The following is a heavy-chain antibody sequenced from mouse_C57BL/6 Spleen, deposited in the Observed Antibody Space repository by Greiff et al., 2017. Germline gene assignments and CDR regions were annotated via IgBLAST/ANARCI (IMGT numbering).Heavy chain of an antibody. J-gene: IGHJ4*01. D-gene: IGHD1-1*01. V-gene: IGHV5-4*01. Sequence: DVQLVESGGGLVKPGGSLKLSCAASGFTFSSYAMPWVRQTPEKRLEWVATISDGGSYTYYPDNVQGRFTISRDNAKNNLYLQMSHLTAEDTAVYYGARDGSSWAMDYWGQGTSVTVSS. CDR2: ISDGGSYT. CDR3: ARDGSSWAMDY. CDR1: GFTFSSYA.